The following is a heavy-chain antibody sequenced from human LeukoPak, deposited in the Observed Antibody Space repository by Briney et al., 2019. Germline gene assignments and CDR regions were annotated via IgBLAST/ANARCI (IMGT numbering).Heavy chain of an antibody. V-gene: IGHV2-5*01. J-gene: IGHJ4*02. D-gene: IGHD4-17*01. CDR1: GFSLTNSGVG. CDR2: IYWNNDN. Sequence: SGPTPVNPTQTLTLTCSFSGFSLTNSGVGVGWIRQSPGKALEWLALIYWNNDNRYSPSLKTRLTITKDTSKNQVVLTMTEMDPVDTATYYCAHYGDYRFMYYFDYWGQGTLVTVSS. CDR3: AHYGDYRFMYYFDY.